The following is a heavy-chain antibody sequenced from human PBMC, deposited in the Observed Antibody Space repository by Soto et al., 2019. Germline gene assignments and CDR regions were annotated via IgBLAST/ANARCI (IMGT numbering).Heavy chain of an antibody. D-gene: IGHD5-18*01. CDR1: GFTVTDSY. J-gene: IGHJ4*02. CDR3: VRIPDTAIQLWSEYFFDN. Sequence: QVQLVASGGGLVRPGASLTLSCAGSGFTVTDSYMTWLRQAPGKAPVWISYISNSGNTIYFAASVKGRFTLSRDSATNSLHLHMTSLRDEDTAVYYCVRIPDTAIQLWSEYFFDNWGQGTLVTVSS. V-gene: IGHV3-11*01. CDR2: ISNSGNTI.